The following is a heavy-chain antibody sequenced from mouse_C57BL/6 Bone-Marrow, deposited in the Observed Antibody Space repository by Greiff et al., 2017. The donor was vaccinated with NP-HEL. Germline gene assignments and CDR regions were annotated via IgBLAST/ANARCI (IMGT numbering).Heavy chain of an antibody. J-gene: IGHJ3*01. V-gene: IGHV5-6*01. CDR1: GFTLSSYG. Sequence: EVQGVESGGDLVKPGGSLKLSCAASGFTLSSYGMSWVRQTPDKRLEWVATISSGGSYTYYPDSVKGRFTISRDNAKNTLYLQMSSLKSEDTAMYYCARRAQATWFAYWGQGTLVTVSA. CDR3: ARRAQATWFAY. CDR2: ISSGGSYT. D-gene: IGHD3-2*02.